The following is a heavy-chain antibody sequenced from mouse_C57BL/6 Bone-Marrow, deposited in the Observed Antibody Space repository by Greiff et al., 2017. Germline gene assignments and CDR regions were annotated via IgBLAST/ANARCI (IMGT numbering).Heavy chain of an antibody. CDR2: IWRGGST. J-gene: IGHJ4*01. CDR3: VILRAMDY. Sequence: QVQLQQSGPGLVQPSQSLSITCTVSGFSLTSYGVHWVRQSPGKGLEWLGVIWRGGSTDYNAAFMSRLSTTKDNSKSQVFFKMNSLQADDTAIYYCVILRAMDYWGQGTSVTVAS. CDR1: GFSLTSYG. V-gene: IGHV2-5*01.